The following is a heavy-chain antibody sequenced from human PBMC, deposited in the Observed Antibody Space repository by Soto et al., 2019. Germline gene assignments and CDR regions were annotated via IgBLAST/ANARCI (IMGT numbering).Heavy chain of an antibody. CDR1: GFTFSNYA. J-gene: IGHJ4*02. CDR3: AKGPRVHYYDSGRSSY. D-gene: IGHD3-10*01. CDR2: ISGSGGST. Sequence: EVQLLESGGGLVQPGGSLRLSCAASGFTFSNYAMSWVRQAPGKGLEWVSAISGSGGSTYYADSVKGRFTISRDNSNNTPYLQMNSLRADDTAVYYCAKGPRVHYYDSGRSSYWGQGTLVTVSS. V-gene: IGHV3-23*01.